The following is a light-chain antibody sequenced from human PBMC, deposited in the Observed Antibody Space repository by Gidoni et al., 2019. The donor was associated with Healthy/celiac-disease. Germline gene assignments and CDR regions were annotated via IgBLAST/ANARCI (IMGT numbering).Light chain of an antibody. J-gene: IGKJ4*01. Sequence: DLVLTQSPDSLAVSLGERATIHCKSSQSVLYSSNNKNYLAWYQQKPGQPPKLLIYGASTRESGVPDRFSGSGSGTDFTLTISSLQAEDVAVYYCQQYYSTPPTFGGGTKVEIK. CDR3: QQYYSTPPT. V-gene: IGKV4-1*01. CDR1: QSVLYSSNNKNY. CDR2: GAS.